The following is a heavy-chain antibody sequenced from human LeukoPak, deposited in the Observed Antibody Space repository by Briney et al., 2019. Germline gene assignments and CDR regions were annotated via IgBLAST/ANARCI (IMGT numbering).Heavy chain of an antibody. D-gene: IGHD2-2*01. V-gene: IGHV4-34*01. Sequence: SETLSLTCAVYGGSFSGYYWSWIRQPTGKGLEWIGEINHSGSTNYNPSLKSRVTISVDTSKNQFSLKLSSVTAADTAVYYCARGREYQLLRYFDYWGQGTLVTVSS. CDR3: ARGREYQLLRYFDY. CDR1: GGSFSGYY. J-gene: IGHJ4*02. CDR2: INHSGST.